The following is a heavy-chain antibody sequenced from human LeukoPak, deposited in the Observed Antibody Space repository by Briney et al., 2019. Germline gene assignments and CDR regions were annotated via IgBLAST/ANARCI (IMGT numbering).Heavy chain of an antibody. CDR3: VATSGGNTN. D-gene: IGHD5-12*01. CDR1: GFTFSNYT. J-gene: IGHJ4*02. CDR2: VSYRGSIK. V-gene: IGHV3-30-3*01. Sequence: GGSLRLSCVASGFTFSNYTMHWVRQAPGKGLEWVAAVSYRGSIKSYAESVKGRLTISRDNSENTLYLQMNSLRAGDTAVYYCVATSGGNTNWGQGTLVTVSS.